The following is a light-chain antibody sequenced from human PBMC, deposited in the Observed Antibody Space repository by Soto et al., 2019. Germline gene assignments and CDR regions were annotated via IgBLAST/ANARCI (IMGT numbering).Light chain of an antibody. J-gene: IGKJ1*01. CDR3: HQYGSSPRT. Sequence: EIVLTQSPGTLSLSPGDRATLSCRASQSVSSNYLAWYQQTPGQAPRLLIYGASIRATGIPDRFSGSGSGTDFTLTIRRLEPEDFAVYFCHQYGSSPRTFGQGTKVEIK. CDR2: GAS. CDR1: QSVSSNY. V-gene: IGKV3-20*01.